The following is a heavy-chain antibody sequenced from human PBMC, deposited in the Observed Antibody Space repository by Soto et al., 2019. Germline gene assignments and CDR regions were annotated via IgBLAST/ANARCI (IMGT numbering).Heavy chain of an antibody. CDR3: AKESGGERYAAYFDL. J-gene: IGHJ4*02. Sequence: QVQLVESGGGVVQPGTSLRLACAASGFTLSNIGMQWVRQAPGKGLEGVAVISAGGNTKYYADSVKGRFTISRDNSKNTLFLQMNSLRTEDTAVYYCAKESGGERYAAYFDLCGQGTLVTVSA. V-gene: IGHV3-30*18. D-gene: IGHD2-21*01. CDR1: GFTLSNIG. CDR2: ISAGGNTK.